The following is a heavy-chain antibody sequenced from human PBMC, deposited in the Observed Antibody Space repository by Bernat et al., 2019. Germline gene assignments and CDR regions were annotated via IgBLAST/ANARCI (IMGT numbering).Heavy chain of an antibody. J-gene: IGHJ6*02. D-gene: IGHD5-18*01. CDR2: IYHSGST. CDR3: ARVGMSGYSYGYAFYYYYGMDV. CDR1: GYSISSSNW. V-gene: IGHV4-4*02. Sequence: QVQLQESGPGLVKPSETLSLTCAVSGYSISSSNWWSWVRQPPGKGLEWIGEIYHSGSTNYNPSLKSRVTISVDKSKNQFSLKLSSVTAADTAVYYCARVGMSGYSYGYAFYYYYGMDVWGQGTTVTVSS.